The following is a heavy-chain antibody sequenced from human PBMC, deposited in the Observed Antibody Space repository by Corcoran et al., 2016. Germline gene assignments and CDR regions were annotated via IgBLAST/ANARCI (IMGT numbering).Heavy chain of an antibody. CDR2: ISSSSSTI. CDR1: GFTFSSYS. D-gene: IGHD3-10*01. CDR3: ARGGITMGRGVIKDYYYGMDV. V-gene: IGHV3-48*04. J-gene: IGHJ6*02. Sequence: EVQLVESGGGLVQPGGSLRLSCAASGFTFSSYSMNWVRQAPGKGLEWVSYISSSSSTIYYADSVKGRFTISRDNAKNSLYLQMNSLRAEETAVYYWARGGITMGRGVIKDYYYGMDVWGQGTTVTVSS.